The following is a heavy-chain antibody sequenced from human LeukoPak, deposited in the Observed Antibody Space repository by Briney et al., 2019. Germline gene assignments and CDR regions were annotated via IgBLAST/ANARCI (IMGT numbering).Heavy chain of an antibody. CDR3: ARDNSGIIITRYNWFDP. Sequence: SQTLSLTCTVSGGSISSGDYYWSWIRQPPGKGLEWIGYIYYSGSTYYNPSLKSRVTISEDTSKNQFSLKLSSVTAADTAVYYCARDNSGIIITRYNWFDPWGQGTLVTVSS. J-gene: IGHJ5*02. D-gene: IGHD3-16*01. CDR2: IYYSGST. CDR1: GGSISSGDYY. V-gene: IGHV4-30-4*01.